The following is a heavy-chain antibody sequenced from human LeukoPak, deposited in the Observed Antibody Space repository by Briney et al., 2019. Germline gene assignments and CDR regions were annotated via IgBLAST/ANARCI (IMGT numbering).Heavy chain of an antibody. V-gene: IGHV4-4*07. CDR1: GGSISSYY. CDR2: IYTSGST. Sequence: PSETLSLTCTVSGGSISSYYWSWIRQPAGKGLEWIGRIYTSGSTNYNPSLKSRVTMSVDTSKNQFSLKLSSVTAADTTVYYCARDSTDSYTDWYFDLWGRGTLVTVSS. J-gene: IGHJ2*01. D-gene: IGHD5-24*01. CDR3: ARDSTDSYTDWYFDL.